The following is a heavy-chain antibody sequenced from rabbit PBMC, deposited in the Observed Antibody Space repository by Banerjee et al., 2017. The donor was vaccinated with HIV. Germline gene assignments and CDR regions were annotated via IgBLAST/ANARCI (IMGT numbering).Heavy chain of an antibody. J-gene: IGHJ4*01. CDR2: MNTATGKA. CDR1: GVSFGDVDV. Sequence: QSLEESGGDLVKPGASLTLTCIASGVSFGDVDVMCWVRQAPGKGLEWIACMNTATGKAVYATWASGRFTISKASSTTVTLQMTSLTVADMATYFCARDAGSGPYIDGYFDLWGQGTLVTVS. CDR3: ARDAGSGPYIDGYFDL. D-gene: IGHD8-1*01. V-gene: IGHV1S40*01.